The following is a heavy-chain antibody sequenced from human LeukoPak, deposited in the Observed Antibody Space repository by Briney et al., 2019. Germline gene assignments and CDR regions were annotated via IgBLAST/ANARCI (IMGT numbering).Heavy chain of an antibody. J-gene: IGHJ4*02. Sequence: WVRQPPGKGLEWIGSIYYSGSTYYNPSLKSRVTISVDTSKNQFSLKLSSVTAADTAVYYCARERSSGWSRYYFDYWGQGTLVTVSS. CDR2: IYYSGST. CDR3: ARERSSGWSRYYFDY. D-gene: IGHD6-19*01. V-gene: IGHV4-39*07.